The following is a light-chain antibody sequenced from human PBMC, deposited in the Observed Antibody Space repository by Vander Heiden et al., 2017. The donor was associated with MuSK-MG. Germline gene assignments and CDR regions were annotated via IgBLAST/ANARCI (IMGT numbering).Light chain of an antibody. Sequence: DIQMTQSPSSLSASVGDRVTITCRASQSISSYLNWYQQKPGKAPKLLIYAASSLQSGVPSRFSGSGSVTDFTLTISRLQPEDFATYYCRQSDSTPLTFSGGTKVEIK. CDR1: QSISSY. V-gene: IGKV1-39*01. CDR2: AAS. J-gene: IGKJ4*01. CDR3: RQSDSTPLT.